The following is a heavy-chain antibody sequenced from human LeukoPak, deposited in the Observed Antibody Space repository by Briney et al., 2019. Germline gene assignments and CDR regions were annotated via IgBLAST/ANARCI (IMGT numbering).Heavy chain of an antibody. Sequence: SETLSLTCAVYGGPFSGYYWSWIRQPPGKGLEWIGEINHSGSTNYNPSLKSRVTISVDTSKNQFSLKLSSVTAADTAVYYCARRRYGSSGWYDYWGQGTLVTVSS. D-gene: IGHD6-19*01. V-gene: IGHV4-34*01. J-gene: IGHJ4*02. CDR2: INHSGST. CDR1: GGPFSGYY. CDR3: ARRRYGSSGWYDY.